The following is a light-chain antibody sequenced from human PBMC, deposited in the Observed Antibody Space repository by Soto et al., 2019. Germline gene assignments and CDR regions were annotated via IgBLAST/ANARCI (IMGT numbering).Light chain of an antibody. V-gene: IGLV1-47*01. J-gene: IGLJ1*01. CDR1: SSNIGSNY. Sequence: QSVLTLPPSASGTPGQRVTISCSGSSSNIGSNYVYWYQQLPGTAPKLLIYRNNQRPSGVPDRFSGSKSGTSASLAISGLRSEDEADYYCAAWDDSLSGSYVFGTGTKLTVL. CDR3: AAWDDSLSGSYV. CDR2: RNN.